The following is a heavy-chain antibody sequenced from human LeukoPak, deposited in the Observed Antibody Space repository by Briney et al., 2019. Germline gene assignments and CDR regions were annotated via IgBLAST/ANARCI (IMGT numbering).Heavy chain of an antibody. D-gene: IGHD3-3*01. CDR1: GFTFSDYY. J-gene: IGHJ4*02. CDR3: ARDLSSYDFWSGAFDY. Sequence: GGSLRLSCAASGFTFSDYYMSWIRQAPGKGLEWVSCISSSGITFYYADSVKGQFTISRDNAKNSLYLQMNSLRAEDTAVYYCARDLSSYDFWSGAFDYWGQGTLVTVSS. CDR2: ISSSGITF. V-gene: IGHV3-11*04.